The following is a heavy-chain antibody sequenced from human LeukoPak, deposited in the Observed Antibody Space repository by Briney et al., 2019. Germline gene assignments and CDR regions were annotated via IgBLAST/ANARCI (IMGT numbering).Heavy chain of an antibody. CDR3: ARETSQKGAHYMDV. CDR1: DGSISSYY. CDR2: IFYSGST. D-gene: IGHD3-16*01. J-gene: IGHJ6*03. Sequence: SETLSLTCTVSDGSISSYYWSWIRQPPGKGLEWIGYIFYSGSTNYNPSLKSRVTISIDTSKNQFSLKVPSVTAAETAVYYCARETSQKGAHYMDVWGKGTTVTISS. V-gene: IGHV4-59*12.